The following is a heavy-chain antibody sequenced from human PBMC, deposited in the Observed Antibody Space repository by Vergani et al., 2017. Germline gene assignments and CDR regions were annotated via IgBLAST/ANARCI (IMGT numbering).Heavy chain of an antibody. J-gene: IGHJ6*02. D-gene: IGHD6-19*01. Sequence: VQLVESGGGLVQPGGSLRLSCAASGFTFSSYWMHWVRQAPGKGLVWVSRINSDGSSTSYADSVKGRFTISRDNAKNTLYLQMNSLRAEDTAVYYCARGDSSGWAYYYYYGMDVWGQGTTVTVSS. CDR1: GFTFSSYW. CDR2: INSDGSST. V-gene: IGHV3-74*01. CDR3: ARGDSSGWAYYYYYGMDV.